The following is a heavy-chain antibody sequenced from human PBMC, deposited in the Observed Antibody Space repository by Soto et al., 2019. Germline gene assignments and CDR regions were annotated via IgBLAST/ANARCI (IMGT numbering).Heavy chain of an antibody. V-gene: IGHV1-69*13. CDR2: IIPIFGTA. D-gene: IGHD3-22*01. CDR3: AKSGVITMTTHRAHDAFDI. J-gene: IGHJ3*02. CDR1: GGTFSSYA. Sequence: AVKVSCKAAGGTFSSYAISWGRRAPGQGLEWMGGIIPIFGTANYAQKFQGRVTITADESTSTAYMELSSLRSEDTAVYYCAKSGVITMTTHRAHDAFDIWGQGTLVTVSS.